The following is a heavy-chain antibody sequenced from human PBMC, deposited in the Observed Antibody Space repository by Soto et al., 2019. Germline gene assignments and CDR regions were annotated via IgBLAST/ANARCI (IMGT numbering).Heavy chain of an antibody. Sequence: PGESLKISCKASGYSFSNYWIGWVRQTPEKGLEWMGIIYPGDSDTRYSPSFQGQVTISAAKSISTAYLQWRRMKASDTATYHCARTSVDTAMVNWFDPWGQGTLVTVSS. D-gene: IGHD5-18*01. CDR3: ARTSVDTAMVNWFDP. CDR1: GYSFSNYW. J-gene: IGHJ5*02. V-gene: IGHV5-51*01. CDR2: IYPGDSDT.